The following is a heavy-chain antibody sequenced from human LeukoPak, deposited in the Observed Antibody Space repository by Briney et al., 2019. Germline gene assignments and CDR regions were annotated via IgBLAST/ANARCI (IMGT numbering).Heavy chain of an antibody. V-gene: IGHV3-15*01. J-gene: IGHJ4*02. D-gene: IGHD5-12*01. CDR2: IKSKTDGGTT. CDR1: GFTFSNAW. CDR3: TTDPNHLVSHSGYDWDNFDY. Sequence: GGSLRLSCAASGFTFSNAWMSWVRQAPGKGLERVGRIKSKTDGGTTDYAARVKGRFTISRDDSKNTLYLQMNSLKTEDTAVYYCTTDPNHLVSHSGYDWDNFDYWGQGTLVTVSS.